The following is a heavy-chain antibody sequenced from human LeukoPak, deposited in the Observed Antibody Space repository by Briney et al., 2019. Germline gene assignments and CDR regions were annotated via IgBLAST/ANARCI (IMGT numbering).Heavy chain of an antibody. CDR3: AREVLRTASAFDH. CDR1: GGSIRSSYY. J-gene: IGHJ4*02. CDR2: IKEDGSEK. V-gene: IGHV3-7*03. Sequence: PSETLSLTCTVSGGSIRSSYYHWGWIRQPSGKGLEWVANIKEDGSEKHYVDSVKGRFTIFRDNAKNSLSLQMNSLRDDDTAVYYCAREVLRTASAFDHWGQGTLVTVSS. D-gene: IGHD5-18*01.